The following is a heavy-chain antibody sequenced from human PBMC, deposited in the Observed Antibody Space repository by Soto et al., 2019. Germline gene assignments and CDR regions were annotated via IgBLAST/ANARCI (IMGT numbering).Heavy chain of an antibody. J-gene: IGHJ3*02. Sequence: GSLRLSCAASGFTFSSYAMSWVRQAPGKGLEWVSAISGSGGSTYYADSVKGRFSISRDNSKNTLYLQMNSLRAEDTAVYYCAKVAILEWLSDYRDAFDIWGQGTMVTVSS. V-gene: IGHV3-23*01. CDR1: GFTFSSYA. CDR2: ISGSGGST. D-gene: IGHD3-3*01. CDR3: AKVAILEWLSDYRDAFDI.